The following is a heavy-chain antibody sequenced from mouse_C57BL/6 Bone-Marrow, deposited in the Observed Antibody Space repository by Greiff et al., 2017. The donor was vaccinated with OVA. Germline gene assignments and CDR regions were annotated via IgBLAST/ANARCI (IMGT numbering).Heavy chain of an antibody. J-gene: IGHJ4*01. CDR1: GYAFTNYL. CDR3: ARSRITRGDY. D-gene: IGHD1-1*01. CDR2: INPGSGGT. V-gene: IGHV1-54*01. Sequence: QVQLQQSGAELVRPGTSVKVSCKASGYAFTNYLIEWVKQRPGQGLEWIGVINPGSGGTNYNEKFKGKATLTADKSSSTAYMQLSSLTSEDSAVYFCARSRITRGDYWGQGTSVTVSS.